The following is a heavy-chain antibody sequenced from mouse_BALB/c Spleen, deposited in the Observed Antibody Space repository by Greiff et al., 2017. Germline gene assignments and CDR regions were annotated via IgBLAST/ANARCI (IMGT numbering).Heavy chain of an antibody. Sequence: QVQLKESGPGILQPSQTLSLTCSFSGFSLSTSGMGVSWIRQPSGKGLEWLAHIYWDDDKRYNPSLKSRLTISKDTSSNQVFLKITSVDTADTATYYCARRRAYYGNFYAMDYWGQGTSVTVSS. D-gene: IGHD2-10*01. J-gene: IGHJ4*01. V-gene: IGHV8-12*01. CDR2: IYWDDDK. CDR1: GFSLSTSGMG. CDR3: ARRRAYYGNFYAMDY.